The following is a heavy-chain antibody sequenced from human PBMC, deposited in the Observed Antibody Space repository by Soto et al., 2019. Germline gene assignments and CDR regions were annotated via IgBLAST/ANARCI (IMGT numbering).Heavy chain of an antibody. CDR3: ARGVLGPGDYYYGMDV. D-gene: IGHD7-27*01. CDR1: GFTFSNYD. V-gene: IGHV3-13*01. J-gene: IGHJ6*02. CDR2: IGAASDT. Sequence: GGSLRLSCAASGFTFSNYDMHWVRQAPGEGLEWDSGIGAASDTYYPVSVQGRFTVSRDNAKKSLYLQMSSLRAGDTAVYYCARGVLGPGDYYYGMDVWGQGTTVTVSS.